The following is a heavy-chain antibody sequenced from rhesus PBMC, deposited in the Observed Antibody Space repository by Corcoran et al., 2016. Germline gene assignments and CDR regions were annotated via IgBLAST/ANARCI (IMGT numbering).Heavy chain of an antibody. CDR1: VGSFISSNC. Sequence: QVQLQESGPGLVKPSETLSLPGAVSVGSFISSNCWSWIRQPPGNGLEWIGGMYSNSESNNYNPSLKSRVTNSKDKSKNQFSLKLSSVTAADTAVYYCARRGSGQYWYFDIWGPGTPITISS. D-gene: IGHD2-21*01. CDR3: ARRGSGQYWYFDI. V-gene: IGHV4S12*01. J-gene: IGHJ2*01. CDR2: MYSNSESN.